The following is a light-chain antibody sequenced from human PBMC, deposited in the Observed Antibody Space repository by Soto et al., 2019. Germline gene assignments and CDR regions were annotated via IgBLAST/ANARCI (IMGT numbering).Light chain of an antibody. CDR3: QQYDNFPLT. J-gene: IGKJ4*01. V-gene: IGKV1-33*01. CDR2: DAS. Sequence: DIQMTQSPSSLSASVGDRVTITCQASQDISKYLNWYQQKPGKAPKLLINDASNLETGVPSRFSGSGSGTTYSFTINSLQPEDFATYYCQQYDNFPLTFGGGTKVDIK. CDR1: QDISKY.